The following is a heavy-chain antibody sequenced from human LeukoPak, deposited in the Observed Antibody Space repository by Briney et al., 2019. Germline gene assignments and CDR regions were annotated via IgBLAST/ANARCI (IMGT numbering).Heavy chain of an antibody. V-gene: IGHV3-23*01. CDR2: IGCGGGE. D-gene: IGHD2-2*01. Sequence: GGSLRLSCAAPGFTFNKYAVTWVRQVPGKGLEWVSTIGCGGGECYADSAKGRFTISRDNAKNTLYLEMTSLRAEDTALYYCAKALGVEVPAASRWFDPWGQGTLVSVSA. CDR1: GFTFNKYA. J-gene: IGHJ5*02. CDR3: AKALGVEVPAASRWFDP.